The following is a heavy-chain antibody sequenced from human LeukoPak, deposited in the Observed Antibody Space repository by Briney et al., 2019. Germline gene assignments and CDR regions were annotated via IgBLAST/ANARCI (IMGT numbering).Heavy chain of an antibody. CDR2: IYYSGST. CDR1: GGSISGYY. J-gene: IGHJ4*02. D-gene: IGHD3-16*01. Sequence: SETLSLTCIVSGGSISGYYWSWIRQPPGKGLEWIGSIYYSGSTDYNPSLKSRVIISVDTSKNQFSLKLSSVTAADTAVYYCASHGEGEPFDYWGQGTLVTVSS. CDR3: ASHGEGEPFDY. V-gene: IGHV4-59*12.